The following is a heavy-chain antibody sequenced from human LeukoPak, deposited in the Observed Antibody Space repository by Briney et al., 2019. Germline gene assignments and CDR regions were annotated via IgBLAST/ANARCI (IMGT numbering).Heavy chain of an antibody. CDR3: AKDPLYSSKFPFDY. CDR1: GFTFSSYS. J-gene: IGHJ4*02. CDR2: ISSSSSYI. V-gene: IGHV3-21*04. Sequence: GSLRLSCAASGFTFSSYSMNWVRQAPGRGLEWVSSISSSSSYIYYADSVKGRFTISRDNAKNTLYLQMNSLRAEDTAVYYCAKDPLYSSKFPFDYWGQGTLVTVSS. D-gene: IGHD6-19*01.